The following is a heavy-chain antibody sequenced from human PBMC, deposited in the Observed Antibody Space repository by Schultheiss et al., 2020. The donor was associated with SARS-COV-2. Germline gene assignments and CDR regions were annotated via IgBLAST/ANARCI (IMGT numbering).Heavy chain of an antibody. V-gene: IGHV1-69*13. D-gene: IGHD6-13*01. CDR1: GGTFSSYA. J-gene: IGHJ6*02. CDR2: IIPIFGTA. Sequence: SVKVSCKASGGTFSSYAISWVRQAPGQGLEWMGGIIPIFGTANYAQKFQGRVTITADESTSTAYMELSSLRSDDTAVYYCARGRGAYSSSWSYYYYGMDVWGQGTTVTVSS. CDR3: ARGRGAYSSSWSYYYYGMDV.